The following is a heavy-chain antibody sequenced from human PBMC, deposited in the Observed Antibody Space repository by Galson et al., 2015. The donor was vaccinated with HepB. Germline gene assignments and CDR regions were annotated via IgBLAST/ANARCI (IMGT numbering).Heavy chain of an antibody. CDR2: INTDGSRP. CDR3: ASSTISASYGDV. Sequence: LVWVSRINTDGSRPAYADSVKGRFTISRDNAENTLYLQMNSLRAEDTAVYYCASSTISASYGDVWGKGITVTVSS. V-gene: IGHV3-74*01. D-gene: IGHD3-3*01. J-gene: IGHJ6*04.